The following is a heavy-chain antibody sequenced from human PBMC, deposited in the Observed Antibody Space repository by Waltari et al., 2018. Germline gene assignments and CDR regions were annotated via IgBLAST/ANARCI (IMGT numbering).Heavy chain of an antibody. CDR1: GYTLPSYY. CDR3: ARGQYCSSTSCYAGPDY. J-gene: IGHJ4*02. D-gene: IGHD2-2*01. Sequence: QAQLVQSGAEVKKPGASVKVSCKASGYTLPSYYVNWVRQAPGQGREWMGIINPSGGSTSYAQKCQGRVTMTRDTSTSTVYMELSSLRSEDTAVYYCARGQYCSSTSCYAGPDYWGQGTLVTVSS. CDR2: INPSGGST. V-gene: IGHV1-46*01.